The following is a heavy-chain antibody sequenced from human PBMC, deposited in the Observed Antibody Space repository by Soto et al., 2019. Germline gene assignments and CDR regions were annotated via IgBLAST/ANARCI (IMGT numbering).Heavy chain of an antibody. CDR2: IIPIFGTA. CDR1: GGTFSSYA. Sequence: QVQLVQSGAEVKKPGSSVKVSCKASGGTFSSYAISWVRQAPGQGLEWMGGIIPIFGTANYAQKFQGRVTITADESTSTAYMELSSLTSEDTAVYYCATPEEIFPLDAFDIWGQGTMVTVSS. J-gene: IGHJ3*02. CDR3: ATPEEIFPLDAFDI. V-gene: IGHV1-69*12. D-gene: IGHD2-21*01.